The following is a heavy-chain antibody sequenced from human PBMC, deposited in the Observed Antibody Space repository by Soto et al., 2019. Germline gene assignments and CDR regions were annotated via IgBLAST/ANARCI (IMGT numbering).Heavy chain of an antibody. D-gene: IGHD3-10*01. J-gene: IGHJ4*02. CDR1: GGSISSYY. CDR2: IYYSGST. V-gene: IGHV4-59*01. Sequence: SETLSLTCTVSGGSISSYYWSWIRQPPGKGLEWIGYIYYSGSTNYNPSLKSRVTISVDTSKNQFSLKLSSVTAADTAVYYCASWQFLSGSWDYWGQGTLVTVSS. CDR3: ASWQFLSGSWDY.